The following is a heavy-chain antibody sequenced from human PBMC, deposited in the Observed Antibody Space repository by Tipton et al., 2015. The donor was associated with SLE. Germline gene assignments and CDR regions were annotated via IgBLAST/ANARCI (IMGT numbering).Heavy chain of an antibody. CDR3: ARSGHCTGGVCYTYYYYGMDV. D-gene: IGHD2-8*02. Sequence: QLVQSGAEVKRPRASVKVSCKASGYTFTSYGISWVRQAPGQGLEWMGWISAYNGNTNYAQKLQGRVTMTTDTSTSTAYMELRSPRSDDTAVYYCARSGHCTGGVCYTYYYYGMDVWGQGTTVTVSS. V-gene: IGHV1-18*01. CDR2: ISAYNGNT. J-gene: IGHJ6*02. CDR1: GYTFTSYG.